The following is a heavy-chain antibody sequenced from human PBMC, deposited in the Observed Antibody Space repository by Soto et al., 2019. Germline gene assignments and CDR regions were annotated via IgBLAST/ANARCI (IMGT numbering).Heavy chain of an antibody. D-gene: IGHD3-22*01. Sequence: QVQLQESGPGLVKPSQTLSLTCTVSGGSISSGDYYWSWIRQPPGKGLEWIGYIYYSGSTYYNPSLQRRVTISVDTSQNQFSLKLSSVTSADTAVYYCAIVPTNDSSGYYYRPNWFDPWGQGTLVTVSS. J-gene: IGHJ5*02. CDR3: AIVPTNDSSGYYYRPNWFDP. CDR1: GGSISSGDYY. V-gene: IGHV4-30-4*01. CDR2: IYYSGST.